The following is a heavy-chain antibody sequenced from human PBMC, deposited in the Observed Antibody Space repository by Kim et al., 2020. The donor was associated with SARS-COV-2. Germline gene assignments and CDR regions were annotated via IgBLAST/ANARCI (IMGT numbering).Heavy chain of an antibody. D-gene: IGHD6-13*01. CDR3: ARDPGGLAAGTLDN. CDR1: GGTFSTFT. CDR2: IVPFLDIT. V-gene: IGHV1-69*04. Sequence: SVKVSCKTSGGTFSTFTICWVRQAPGQGLEWLGRIVPFLDITNYAQKFQGRITITADKYTNTAYMELSSLTSEDTAVYFCARDPGGLAAGTLDNWGQGARVNVSS. J-gene: IGHJ4*02.